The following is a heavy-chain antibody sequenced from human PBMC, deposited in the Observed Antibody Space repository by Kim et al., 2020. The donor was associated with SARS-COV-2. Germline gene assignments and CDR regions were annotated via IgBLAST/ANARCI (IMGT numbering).Heavy chain of an antibody. V-gene: IGHV4-59*08. J-gene: IGHJ6*02. Sequence: SETLSLTCTVSGGSISSYSWNWIRQPPGKGLEWIGDISDSGKTNYNPSLKSRVTISIDKSKNQFSLKVSSVTAADTAAYYCARRCGLDVWGHGTTVPVSS. CDR2: ISDSGKT. CDR1: GGSISSYS. CDR3: ARRCGLDV.